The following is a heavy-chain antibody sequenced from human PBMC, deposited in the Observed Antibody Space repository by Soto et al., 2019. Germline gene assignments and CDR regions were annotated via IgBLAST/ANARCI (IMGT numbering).Heavy chain of an antibody. J-gene: IGHJ4*02. Sequence: EVQLVDSGGDLVQPGGSLRLSCAASGFTFSTHWMSWVRQAPGKGLEWVANIKEDGSESYYADSETARFTISRNNDKNSLYLHMNGLRVEDTALYYCAEDVRWGQGTLVTVS. CDR1: GFTFSTHW. V-gene: IGHV3-7*05. CDR2: IKEDGSES. CDR3: AEDVR.